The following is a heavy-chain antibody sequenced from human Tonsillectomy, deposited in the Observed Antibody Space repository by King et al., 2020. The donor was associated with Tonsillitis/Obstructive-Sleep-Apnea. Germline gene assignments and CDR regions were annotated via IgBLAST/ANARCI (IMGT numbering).Heavy chain of an antibody. CDR3: ARLHDDYIWGTYRYSFDS. V-gene: IGHV4-59*01. CDR2: VHHSGST. Sequence: PLQESGPGLVKPSETLSLTCTVSGDSISTYSWSWIRQPPGKGLEWIGYVHHSGSTNYSPSLKSRILMSVDTSKNQFSLRLISVTAADTAVYYCARLHDDYIWGTYRYSFDSWGQGTLVTVSS. D-gene: IGHD3-16*02. CDR1: GDSISTYS. J-gene: IGHJ4*02.